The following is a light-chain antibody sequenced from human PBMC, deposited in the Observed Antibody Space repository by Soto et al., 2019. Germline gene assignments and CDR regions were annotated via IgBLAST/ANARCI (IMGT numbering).Light chain of an antibody. CDR3: QQYNSYSPLT. CDR1: QSIDSW. J-gene: IGKJ4*01. CDR2: KAS. V-gene: IGKV1-5*03. Sequence: DIQMTQSPSTLSASVGDRVTITCRASQSIDSWLAWYQHKPGKAPKLLIFKASTLETGVPSRFSGSGSGTDFTLTISSLQPDDFATYYCQQYNSYSPLTFGGGTKVDIK.